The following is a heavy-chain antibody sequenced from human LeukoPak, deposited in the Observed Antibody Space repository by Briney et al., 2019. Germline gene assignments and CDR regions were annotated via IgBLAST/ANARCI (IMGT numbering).Heavy chain of an antibody. CDR1: GGSISSYY. D-gene: IGHD5-24*01. Sequence: SETLSLTCTVSGGSISSYYWSWIRQPPGKGLEWIGYIYYSGSTNYNPSLKSRVTISVDTSKNQFSLKLSSVTAADTAVYYCAGSDGEMATIDAFDIWGQGTMVTVSS. CDR2: IYYSGST. CDR3: AGSDGEMATIDAFDI. V-gene: IGHV4-59*01. J-gene: IGHJ3*02.